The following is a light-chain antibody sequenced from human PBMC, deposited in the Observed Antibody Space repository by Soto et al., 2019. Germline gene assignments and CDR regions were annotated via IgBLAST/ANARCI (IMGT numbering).Light chain of an antibody. J-gene: IGKJ2*01. CDR3: QQYKTYMYN. CDR2: RAS. Sequence: DIQMTQSPSTLSASVGDRVTITCRASQSIDRWLAWYQQKPGKAPKLLIYRASSLESGVPSWFSGSGSGTEFPLTISSLQPYDFATYYCQQYKTYMYNFAQGTKVEIK. V-gene: IGKV1-5*03. CDR1: QSIDRW.